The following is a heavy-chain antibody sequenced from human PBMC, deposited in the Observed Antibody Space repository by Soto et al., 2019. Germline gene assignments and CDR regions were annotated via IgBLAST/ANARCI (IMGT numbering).Heavy chain of an antibody. CDR2: IKQDGSEK. J-gene: IGHJ4*02. CDR1: GFTSSSTW. Sequence: GGSLRLSCAASGFTSSSTWMSWVRQAPGKGLEWVANIKQDGSEKYYVDSVKGRFTISRDNAKSSVYLQMNSLRAEDTAVYYCARGSLGFDYWGQGALVTVSS. V-gene: IGHV3-7*01. D-gene: IGHD1-26*01. CDR3: ARGSLGFDY.